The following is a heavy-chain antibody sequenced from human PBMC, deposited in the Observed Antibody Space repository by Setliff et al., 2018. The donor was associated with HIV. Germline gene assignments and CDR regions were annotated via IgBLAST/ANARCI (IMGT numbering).Heavy chain of an antibody. J-gene: IGHJ4*02. CDR1: NGSFSGYY. CDR2: INHSGST. Sequence: SETLSLTCAVYNGSFSGYYWTWIRQPPGKGLEWIGEINHSGSTNYSPSLKSRVTISVDASRNQFSLRLSSVTAADTAVYYCAAWGPRYSYAPYFFDSWARERWSPSP. CDR3: AAWGPRYSYAPYFFDS. D-gene: IGHD5-18*01. V-gene: IGHV4-34*01.